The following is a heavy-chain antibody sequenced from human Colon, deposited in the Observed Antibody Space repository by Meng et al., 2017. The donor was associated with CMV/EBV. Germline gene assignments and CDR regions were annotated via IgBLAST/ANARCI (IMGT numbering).Heavy chain of an antibody. J-gene: IGHJ4*02. CDR2: IKQDGSEK. CDR3: ARGGYCSSTSCYKGIDY. CDR1: GFTFSSYW. D-gene: IGHD2-2*02. Sequence: GGSLRLSCAASGFTFSSYWMSWVRQAPGKGLEWVANIKQDGSEKYYVDSVKGRFTISRDNAKNTLYLQMNSLRAEDTAVYYCARGGYCSSTSCYKGIDYWGQGTLVTVSS. V-gene: IGHV3-7*01.